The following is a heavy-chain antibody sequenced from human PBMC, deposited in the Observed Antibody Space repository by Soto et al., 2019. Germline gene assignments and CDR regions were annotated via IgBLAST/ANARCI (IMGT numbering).Heavy chain of an antibody. Sequence: QLQLQESGSGLVKPSQTLSLTCAVSGGSISSGGYPWGWIRHPPGKGLEWIGYIYHSGSTYYNPSLKSRVTISVDRSKNQFSLKLSSVTAADTAVYYCARGQVVAAQHWGQGTLVTVSS. V-gene: IGHV4-30-2*01. CDR3: ARGQVVAAQH. CDR1: GGSISSGGYP. CDR2: IYHSGST. J-gene: IGHJ4*02. D-gene: IGHD2-15*01.